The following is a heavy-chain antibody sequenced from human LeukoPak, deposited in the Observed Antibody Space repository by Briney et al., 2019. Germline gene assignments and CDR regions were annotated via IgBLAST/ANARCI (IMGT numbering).Heavy chain of an antibody. CDR3: ARDSLGVVVPAAPNDY. CDR2: IKQDGSEK. D-gene: IGHD2-2*01. Sequence: PGGSLRLSCAASGFTFSSYSMNWVRQAPGKGLEWVANIKQDGSEKYYVDSVKGRFTISRDNAKNSLYLQMNSLRAEDTAVYYCARDSLGVVVPAAPNDYWGQGTLVTVSS. CDR1: GFTFSSYS. V-gene: IGHV3-7*01. J-gene: IGHJ4*02.